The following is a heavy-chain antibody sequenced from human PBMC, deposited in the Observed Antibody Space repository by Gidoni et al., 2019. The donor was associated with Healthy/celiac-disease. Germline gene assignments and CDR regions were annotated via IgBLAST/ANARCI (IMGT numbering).Heavy chain of an antibody. J-gene: IGHJ4*02. CDR1: GFTVSSNY. Sequence: EVQLVESGGGLIQPGGSLRLSCAASGFTVSSNYLSWVRQAPGKGLEWVSVIYSGGSTYYAGSVKGRFTISRDNSKNTLYLQMNSLRAEDTAVYYCARLTEEMTYSYFDYWGQGTLVTVSS. V-gene: IGHV3-53*01. CDR3: ARLTEEMTYSYFDY. CDR2: IYSGGST. D-gene: IGHD2-15*01.